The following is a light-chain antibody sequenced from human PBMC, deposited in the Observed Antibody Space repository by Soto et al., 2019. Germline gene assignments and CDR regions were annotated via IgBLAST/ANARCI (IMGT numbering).Light chain of an antibody. Sequence: DIQMTQSPSTLSASVGDRVTITCRASQSISSWLAWYQQKPGKAPKLLIYKASSLESGVTSRFSGSGSGTEFTLTISSLQPDDLATYYCQQSYSTPPRTFGQGTKVEIK. J-gene: IGKJ1*01. CDR2: KAS. CDR3: QQSYSTPPRT. CDR1: QSISSW. V-gene: IGKV1-5*03.